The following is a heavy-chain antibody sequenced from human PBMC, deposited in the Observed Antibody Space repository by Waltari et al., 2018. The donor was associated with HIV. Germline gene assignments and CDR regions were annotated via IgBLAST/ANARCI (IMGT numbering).Heavy chain of an antibody. Sequence: QVQLVQSGAEVKKPGASVKVSCKAPGYTFTSYAMHWVRQASGQRLEWMGWINAGNGNTKYSQKFQGRVTITRDTSASTAYMELSSLRSEDTAVYYCARDRIPYYYDSSPDSYGMDVWGQGTTVTVSS. D-gene: IGHD3-22*01. V-gene: IGHV1-3*01. CDR3: ARDRIPYYYDSSPDSYGMDV. CDR1: GYTFTSYA. CDR2: INAGNGNT. J-gene: IGHJ6*02.